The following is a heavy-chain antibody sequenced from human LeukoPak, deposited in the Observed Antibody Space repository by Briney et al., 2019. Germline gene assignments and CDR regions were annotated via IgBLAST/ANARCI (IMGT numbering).Heavy chain of an antibody. CDR1: GGSISSYY. V-gene: IGHV4-59*01. D-gene: IGHD3-22*01. CDR3: ARGDYYDSSGYYNY. Sequence: SETLSLTCTVSGGSISSYYWSWIRQPPGKGLEWIGYIYYSGSTNYDPSLKSRVTISVDTSKNQFSLKLSSVTAADTAVYYCARGDYYDSSGYYNYWGQGTLVTVSS. CDR2: IYYSGST. J-gene: IGHJ4*02.